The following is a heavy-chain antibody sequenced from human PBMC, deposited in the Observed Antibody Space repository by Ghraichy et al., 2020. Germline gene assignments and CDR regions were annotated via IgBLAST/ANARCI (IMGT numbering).Heavy chain of an antibody. D-gene: IGHD2-2*02. CDR1: GFTFGDFA. CDR3: SRDVDCSSTNCYNGDWFDP. Sequence: GGSLRLSCTASGFTFGDFAMSWFRQAPGKGLEWVGFIIGTPYGGTAEYAASVKRRFTISRDDSKSIAYLQMNSLKTEDTAVYYCSRDVDCSSTNCYNGDWFDPWGQGTLFTVSS. J-gene: IGHJ5*02. V-gene: IGHV3-49*03. CDR2: IIGTPYGGTA.